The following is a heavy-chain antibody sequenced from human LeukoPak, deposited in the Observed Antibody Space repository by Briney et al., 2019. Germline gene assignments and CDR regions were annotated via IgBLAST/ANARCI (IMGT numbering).Heavy chain of an antibody. CDR3: TRMPMVWGVTDGYAYEYYFDF. J-gene: IGHJ4*02. Sequence: SETLSLTCTVSGGSISSSSYFWGWIRQPPGKGLEWIGSISYSGSTYYNPSLKSRLTISVDTFKNQFTLKLSSVTAADTAVYYCTRMPMVWGVTDGYAYEYYFDFWGQGTLVTVSS. D-gene: IGHD3-10*01. CDR2: ISYSGST. V-gene: IGHV4-39*01. CDR1: GGSISSSSYF.